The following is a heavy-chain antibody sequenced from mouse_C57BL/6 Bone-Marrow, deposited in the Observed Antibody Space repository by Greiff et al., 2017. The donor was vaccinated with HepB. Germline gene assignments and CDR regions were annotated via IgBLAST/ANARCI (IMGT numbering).Heavy chain of an antibody. CDR1: GYTFTSYW. D-gene: IGHD2-5*01. CDR2: IYPGSGST. J-gene: IGHJ1*03. Sequence: QVQLQQPGAELVKPGASVKMSCKASGYTFTSYWITWVKQRPAQGLEWIGDIYPGSGSTNYNEKFKSKATLTVDTSSSTAYMQLSSLTSEDSAVYYCARDPYSNWYFDVWGTGTTVTVSS. V-gene: IGHV1-55*01. CDR3: ARDPYSNWYFDV.